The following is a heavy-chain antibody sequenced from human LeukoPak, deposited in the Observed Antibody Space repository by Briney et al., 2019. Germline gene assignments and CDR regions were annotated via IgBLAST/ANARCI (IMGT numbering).Heavy chain of an antibody. CDR2: ISSSSSTI. D-gene: IGHD3-10*02. Sequence: PGGSLRLSCAASGFTFSSYIMNWVRQAPGKGLGLVSYISSSSSTISYADSVKGRFTISRDNAKNSLYLQMNSLRAEDTAVYYCAELGITMIGGVWGKGSTVTISS. V-gene: IGHV3-48*04. J-gene: IGHJ6*04. CDR1: GFTFSSYI. CDR3: AELGITMIGGV.